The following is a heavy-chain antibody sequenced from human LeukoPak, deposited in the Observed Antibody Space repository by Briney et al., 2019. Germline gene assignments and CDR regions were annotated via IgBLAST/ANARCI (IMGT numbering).Heavy chain of an antibody. CDR2: ISGSGGDT. D-gene: IGHD3-22*01. CDR3: ITLLLGEWT. Sequence: GGSLRLSCAASGFTFSNFLMTWVRQAPGKGPEWVSAISGSGGDTYYADSVKGRFTISRDNSKNTLYLQMNSLRAEDTAVYYCITLLLGEWTWGQGTLVTVSS. J-gene: IGHJ4*02. CDR1: GFTFSNFL. V-gene: IGHV3-23*01.